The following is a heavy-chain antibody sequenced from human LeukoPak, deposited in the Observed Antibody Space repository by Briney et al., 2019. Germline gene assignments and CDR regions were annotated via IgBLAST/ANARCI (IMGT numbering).Heavy chain of an antibody. V-gene: IGHV4-61*02. D-gene: IGHD5-24*01. CDR2: IYTSGST. CDR1: GGSISSSSYY. J-gene: IGHJ4*02. CDR3: ARDTRWLQFEN. Sequence: PSETLSLTCTVSGGSISSSSYYWSWIRQPAGKGLEWIGRIYTSGSTNYNPSLKSRITISVDTSKNQFSLRLSSVTAADTAVYYCARDTRWLQFENWGQGTLVTVSP.